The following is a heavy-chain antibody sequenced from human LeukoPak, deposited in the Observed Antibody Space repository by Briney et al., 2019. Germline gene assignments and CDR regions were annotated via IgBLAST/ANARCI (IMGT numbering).Heavy chain of an antibody. Sequence: GGSLRLSCAASEFTVSNNYMSWVRQAPGKGLEWVSVIYSGGSTYYTDSVKGRFTISRDNSKNTLYLQMNSLRAEDTAVYYCARDSSLGYWGQGTLVTVSS. J-gene: IGHJ4*02. CDR1: EFTVSNNY. CDR3: ARDSSLGY. V-gene: IGHV3-66*01. D-gene: IGHD6-6*01. CDR2: IYSGGST.